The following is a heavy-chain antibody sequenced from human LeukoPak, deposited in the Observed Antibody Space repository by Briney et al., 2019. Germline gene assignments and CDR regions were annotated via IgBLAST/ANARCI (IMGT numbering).Heavy chain of an antibody. D-gene: IGHD2-2*01. V-gene: IGHV3-15*01. CDR2: IKSKTDGGTT. CDR3: TRSGDIVVVPAASYAGY. J-gene: IGHJ4*02. Sequence: PGGSLRLSCAASGFTFSNAWMSWVRQAPGKGLEWVGRIKSKTDGGTTDYAAPVKGRFTISRDDSKNTLYLQMDSLKSEDTAVYYCTRSGDIVVVPAASYAGYWGRGTLVTVST. CDR1: GFTFSNAW.